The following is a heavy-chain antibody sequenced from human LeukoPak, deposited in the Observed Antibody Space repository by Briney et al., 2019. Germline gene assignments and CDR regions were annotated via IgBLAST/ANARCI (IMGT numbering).Heavy chain of an antibody. V-gene: IGHV4-38-2*02. CDR3: ARTMEGYCSGGSCYQYSYYMDV. CDR2: IYHSGST. J-gene: IGHJ6*03. D-gene: IGHD2-15*01. CDR1: GYSISSGYY. Sequence: SETLSLTCTVSGYSISSGYYWGWIRQPPGKGLEWIGSIYHSGSTYYNPSLKSRVTISVDTSKNQFSLKLSSVTAADTAVYYCARTMEGYCSGGSCYQYSYYMDVWGKGTTVTVSS.